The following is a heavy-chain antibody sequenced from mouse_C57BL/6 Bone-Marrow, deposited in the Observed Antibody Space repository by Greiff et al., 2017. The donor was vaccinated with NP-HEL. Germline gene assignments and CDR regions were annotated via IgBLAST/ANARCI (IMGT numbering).Heavy chain of an antibody. CDR2: ISSGSSTI. J-gene: IGHJ3*01. CDR3: ARLYDYGAWFAY. D-gene: IGHD2-4*01. CDR1: GFTFSDYG. V-gene: IGHV5-17*01. Sequence: EVKVVESGGGLVKPGGSLKLSCAASGFTFSDYGMHWVRQAPEKGLEWVAYISSGSSTIYYADTVKGRFTISRDNAKNTLFLQMTSLRSEDTAMYYCARLYDYGAWFAYWGQGTLVTVSA.